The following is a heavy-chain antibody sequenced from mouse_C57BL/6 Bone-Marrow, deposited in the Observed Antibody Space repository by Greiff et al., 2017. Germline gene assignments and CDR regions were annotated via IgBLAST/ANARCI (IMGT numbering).Heavy chain of an antibody. CDR2: INPSNGGT. V-gene: IGHV1-53*01. J-gene: IGHJ1*03. D-gene: IGHD1-1*01. CDR3: ARSRDCYGSLYWYLDV. CDR1: GYTFTSYW. Sequence: QVQLQQPGTELVKPGASVKLSCKASGYTFTSYWMHWVKQRPGQGLEWIGNINPSNGGTNYNEKFKSKATLTVDKSSSTAYMQLSSLTSEASAVXYCARSRDCYGSLYWYLDVWGTGTSVTVSS.